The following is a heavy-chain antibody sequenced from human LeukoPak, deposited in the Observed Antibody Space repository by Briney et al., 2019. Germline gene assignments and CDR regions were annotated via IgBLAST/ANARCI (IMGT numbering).Heavy chain of an antibody. J-gene: IGHJ4*02. Sequence: SETLSLTCTVSGGSISSYYWSWIRQPPGKGLEWIGYIYYSGSTNYNPSLKSRVTISVDTSKNQFSLKLSSVTAADTAVYYCAREWQYQFDYWGQGTLVTVSS. CDR3: AREWQYQFDY. V-gene: IGHV4-59*12. D-gene: IGHD4-11*01. CDR2: IYYSGST. CDR1: GGSISSYY.